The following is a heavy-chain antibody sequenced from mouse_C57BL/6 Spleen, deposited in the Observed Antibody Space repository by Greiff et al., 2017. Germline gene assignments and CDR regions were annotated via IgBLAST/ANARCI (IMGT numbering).Heavy chain of an antibody. CDR3: ASPYYYGSSYYAMDY. J-gene: IGHJ4*01. CDR1: GYTFTSYG. CDR2: IYPRSGNT. Sequence: QVQLQQSGAELARPGASVKLSCKASGYTFTSYGISWVKQRTGQGLEWIGEIYPRSGNTYYNEKFKGKATLTADNSSSTAYMELRSLTSEDSAVYFCASPYYYGSSYYAMDYWGQGTSVTVSS. D-gene: IGHD1-1*01. V-gene: IGHV1-81*01.